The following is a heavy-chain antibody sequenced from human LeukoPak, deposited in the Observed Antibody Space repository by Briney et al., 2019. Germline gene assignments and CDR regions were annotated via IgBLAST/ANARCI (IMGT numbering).Heavy chain of an antibody. V-gene: IGHV1-8*01. CDR2: MNPNGGNT. CDR1: GYTFTSYD. D-gene: IGHD3-22*01. J-gene: IGHJ6*03. CDR3: ARHNYYDIPPYYYYYMDV. Sequence: ASVKVSCKASGYTFTSYDINWVRQATGQGLEWMGWMNPNGGNTGYAQKFQGRVTMTRNTSISTAYMELSSLRSEDTAVYYCARHNYYDIPPYYYYYMDVWGKGTTVTVSS.